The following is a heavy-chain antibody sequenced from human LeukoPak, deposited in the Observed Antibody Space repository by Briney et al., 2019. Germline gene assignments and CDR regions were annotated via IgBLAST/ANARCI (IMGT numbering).Heavy chain of an antibody. CDR2: IIPILGIA. CDR1: GGTFISYA. V-gene: IGHV1-69*04. J-gene: IGHJ5*02. CDR3: ARYGSGSWFDP. Sequence: SVKVSCKASGGTFISYAISWVRQAPGQRLEWMGRIIPILGIANYAQKFQGRVTITADKSTSTAYMELSSLRSEDTAVYYCARYGSGSWFDPWGQGTLVTVSS. D-gene: IGHD3-10*01.